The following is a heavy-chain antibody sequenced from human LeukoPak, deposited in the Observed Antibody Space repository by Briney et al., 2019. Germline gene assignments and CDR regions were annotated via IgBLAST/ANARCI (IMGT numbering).Heavy chain of an antibody. V-gene: IGHV4-59*12. CDR2: IYYSGST. CDR3: ARVREAAVGLDY. CDR1: GGSISSYY. D-gene: IGHD6-13*01. Sequence: SETLSLTCTVSGGSISSYYWSWIRQPPGKGLEWIGYIYYSGSTNYNPSLKSRVTISIDTSKNQFSLKLSSVTAADTAVYYCARVREAAVGLDYWGQGTLVTVSS. J-gene: IGHJ4*02.